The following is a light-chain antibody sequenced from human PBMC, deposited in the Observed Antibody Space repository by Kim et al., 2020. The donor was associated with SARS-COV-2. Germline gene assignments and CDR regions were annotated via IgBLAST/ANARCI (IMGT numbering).Light chain of an antibody. J-gene: IGKJ1*01. CDR3: QQYNNWPPWT. CDR1: QSVASD. Sequence: EIVMTQSPATLSVSPGERATLSCRASQSVASDLAWYQHKSGQPPRLLIYGASIRATGVPTRFRGSGSGKEFTLTINNLQSEDFGVYYCQQYNNWPPWTFGQETKVDI. CDR2: GAS. V-gene: IGKV3-15*01.